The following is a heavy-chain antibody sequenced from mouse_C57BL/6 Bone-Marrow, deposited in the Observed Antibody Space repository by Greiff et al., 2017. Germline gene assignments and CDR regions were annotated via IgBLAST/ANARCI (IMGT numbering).Heavy chain of an antibody. CDR1: GYTFTSYG. Sequence: QVQLQQSGAELARPGASVKLSCKASGYTFTSYGISWVKQRTGQGLEWIGEIYPRSGNTYYNEKFTGKATLTADKSSSTAYMELRSLTSEDSAVYFCARNYYYGNAMDYWGQGTSVTVSS. CDR2: IYPRSGNT. CDR3: ARNYYYGNAMDY. D-gene: IGHD1-1*01. V-gene: IGHV1-81*01. J-gene: IGHJ4*01.